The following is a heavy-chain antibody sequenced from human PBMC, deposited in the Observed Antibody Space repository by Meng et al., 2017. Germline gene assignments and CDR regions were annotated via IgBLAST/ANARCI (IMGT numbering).Heavy chain of an antibody. CDR2: IDPNSGVT. CDR1: GYTFTAYY. D-gene: IGHD6-13*01. J-gene: IGHJ4*02. V-gene: IGHV1-2*06. Sequence: GQAGDEVKKPGASVKVSCTPSGYTFTAYYIHWVRQAPGQGLDWMGRIDPNSGVTEYAQKFQGRVTVTGDTSIFTAYMELSRLRSDDTAIYYCVRDEDISAAGKLFGDYWGQGTLVTVSS. CDR3: VRDEDISAAGKLFGDY.